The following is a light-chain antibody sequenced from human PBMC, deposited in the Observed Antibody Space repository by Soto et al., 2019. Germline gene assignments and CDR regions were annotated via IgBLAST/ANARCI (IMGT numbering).Light chain of an antibody. CDR1: QGIRSS. Sequence: DIQLTQSPSFLSASVGDRVTIPCRASQGIRSSLAWYQQRPGKAPKLLIYAASILQSGVPSRFSGSGSGTEFTLTISSLQPEDFATYYCQQLNLYPPFTFGQGTKLETK. CDR2: AAS. CDR3: QQLNLYPPFT. J-gene: IGKJ2*01. V-gene: IGKV1-9*01.